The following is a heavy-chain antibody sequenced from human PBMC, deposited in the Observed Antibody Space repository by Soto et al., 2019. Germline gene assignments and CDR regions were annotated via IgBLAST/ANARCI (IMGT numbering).Heavy chain of an antibody. CDR3: ASLIQVAAGYYYYGMDV. D-gene: IGHD6-13*01. Sequence: GGSLRLSCAASGFTFSSYAMHWVRQAPGKGLEWVAVISYDGSNKYYADSVKGRFTISRDNSKNTLYLQMNSLRAEDTAVYYCASLIQVAAGYYYYGMDVWGQGTTVTVSS. J-gene: IGHJ6*02. V-gene: IGHV3-30-3*01. CDR2: ISYDGSNK. CDR1: GFTFSSYA.